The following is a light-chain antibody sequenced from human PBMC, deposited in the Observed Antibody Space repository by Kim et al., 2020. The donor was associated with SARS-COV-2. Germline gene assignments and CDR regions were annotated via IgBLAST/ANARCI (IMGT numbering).Light chain of an antibody. CDR2: EDN. CDR3: QSYDSSNQV. Sequence: GTTVTFPCTRSSGSIASNYVQWYQQRPGSSPTPVIYEDNQRPSGVPDRFSGSIDSSSNSASLTISGLKTEDEADYYCQSYDSSNQVFGGGTKLTVL. J-gene: IGLJ3*02. CDR1: SGSIASNY. V-gene: IGLV6-57*01.